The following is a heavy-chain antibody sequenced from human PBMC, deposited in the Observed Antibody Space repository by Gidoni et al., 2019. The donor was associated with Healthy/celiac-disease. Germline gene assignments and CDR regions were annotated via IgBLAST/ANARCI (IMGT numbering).Heavy chain of an antibody. CDR1: GCTFSNAW. CDR3: TSEYSSGWLGYYYYGMDV. CDR2: IKSKTDGGTT. J-gene: IGHJ6*02. V-gene: IGHV3-15*01. D-gene: IGHD6-19*01. Sequence: EVQLVESGGGLVKPGGSLRLSCAASGCTFSNAWMSGVRQAPGKGLELVGRIKSKTDGGTTDYAAPVTGRFSISRDDSKNTLYLHMHSLKTEDTAVYYCTSEYSSGWLGYYYYGMDVWGQGTTVTVSS.